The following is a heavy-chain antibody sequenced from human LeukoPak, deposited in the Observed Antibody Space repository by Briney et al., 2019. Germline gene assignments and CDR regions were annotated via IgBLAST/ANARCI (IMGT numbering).Heavy chain of an antibody. CDR2: IYYSGST. V-gene: IGHV4-61*01. Sequence: SETLSLPCTLSGDSHTSGNDYCGWIRQPPGKGLEWIGNIYYSGSTNYNPSLKSRVTISVDTSKNQCSLKLSSVTAADTAVYYCVREKLGMATQTIHSWGEGGLVSVSS. J-gene: IGHJ4*02. CDR1: GDSHTSGNDY. CDR3: VREKLGMATQTIHS. D-gene: IGHD5-24*01.